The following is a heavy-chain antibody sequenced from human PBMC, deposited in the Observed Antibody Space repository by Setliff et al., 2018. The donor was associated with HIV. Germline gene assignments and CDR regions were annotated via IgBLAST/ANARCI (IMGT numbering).Heavy chain of an antibody. CDR1: GLVFSDFW. CDR2: INDDGNKK. J-gene: IGHJ4*02. Sequence: GSLRLSCAASGLVFSDFWMSWARQAPGKGLEWVANINDDGNKKWYVGSAKGRFTISRDNAKSSLFLQMNNLRGEDTAVYHCTIGHYKSASGWGKGTLVTVSS. CDR3: TIGHYKSASG. D-gene: IGHD1-20*01. V-gene: IGHV3-7*03.